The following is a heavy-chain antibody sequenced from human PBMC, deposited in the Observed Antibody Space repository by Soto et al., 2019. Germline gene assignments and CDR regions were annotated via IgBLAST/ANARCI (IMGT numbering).Heavy chain of an antibody. V-gene: IGHV3-30-3*01. CDR2: ISYAGSTK. CDR3: ASLYGDYLNYFDY. CDR1: GFTFSAYA. D-gene: IGHD4-17*01. J-gene: IGHJ4*02. Sequence: VGSLRLSCGASGFTFSAYAMHWVRQAPGKGLEWVAVISYAGSTKYYADSVKGRFTVSRDNSYNTMDLQMDSLRAEDTAVYYCASLYGDYLNYFDYWGQGTLVTVSS.